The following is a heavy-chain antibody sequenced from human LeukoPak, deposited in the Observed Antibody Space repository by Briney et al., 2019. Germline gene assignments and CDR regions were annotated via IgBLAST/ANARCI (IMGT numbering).Heavy chain of an antibody. J-gene: IGHJ4*02. CDR2: ISSSSSYI. Sequence: GGSLRLSCAASGFTFSSYSMNWVRQAPGKGLEWVSSISSSSSYIYYADSVKGRFTISRDNAKNSLYLQMNSLRAEDTAVYYCARDLTYDYYEAPSTKPLDYWGQGTLVTVSS. D-gene: IGHD3-22*01. V-gene: IGHV3-21*01. CDR1: GFTFSSYS. CDR3: ARDLTYDYYEAPSTKPLDY.